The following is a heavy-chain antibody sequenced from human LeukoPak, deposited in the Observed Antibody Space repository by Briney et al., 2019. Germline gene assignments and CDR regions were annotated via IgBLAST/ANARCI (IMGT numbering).Heavy chain of an antibody. J-gene: IGHJ4*02. D-gene: IGHD5-18*01. Sequence: SETLSLTCTVSGGSISSGDYYWSWICQPPGKGLEWIGYIYYSGSTYYNPSLKSRVTISVDTSKNQFSLKLSSVTAADTAVYYCARGGRGYSYGSFDYWGQGTLITVSS. CDR2: IYYSGST. V-gene: IGHV4-30-4*01. CDR3: ARGGRGYSYGSFDY. CDR1: GGSISSGDYY.